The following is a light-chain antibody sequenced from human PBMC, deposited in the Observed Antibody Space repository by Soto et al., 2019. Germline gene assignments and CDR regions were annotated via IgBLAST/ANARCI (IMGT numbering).Light chain of an antibody. V-gene: IGLV2-8*01. CDR2: EVT. Sequence: QSALTQPPSASGSPGQSVTISCTGTSSDVGGYNYVSWYQQYPGRAPKLMIYEVTKRPSGVPDRFSGSKSGNTASLTITGLQAEDEADYYCQSYDSSLSGSDVFGTGTKVTVL. J-gene: IGLJ1*01. CDR3: QSYDSSLSGSDV. CDR1: SSDVGGYNY.